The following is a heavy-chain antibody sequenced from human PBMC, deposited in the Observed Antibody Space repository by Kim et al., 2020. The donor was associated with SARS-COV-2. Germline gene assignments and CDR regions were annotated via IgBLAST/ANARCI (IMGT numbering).Heavy chain of an antibody. CDR1: GGSISSSSYY. J-gene: IGHJ4*02. CDR2: IYYSGST. CDR3: ARRDFWRGYFIDY. V-gene: IGHV4-39*01. Sequence: SETLSLTCTVSGGSISSSSYYWGWIRQPPGKGLEWIGSIYYSGSTYYNPSLKSRVTISVDTSKNQFSLKLSSVTAADTAVYYCARRDFWRGYFIDYWGQG. D-gene: IGHD3-3*01.